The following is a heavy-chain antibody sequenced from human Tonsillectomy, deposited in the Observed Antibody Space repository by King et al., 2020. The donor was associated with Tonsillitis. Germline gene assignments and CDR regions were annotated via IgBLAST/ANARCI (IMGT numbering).Heavy chain of an antibody. D-gene: IGHD3-3*01. V-gene: IGHV2-26*01. J-gene: IGHJ6*02. CDR2: IFSNDEK. Sequence: TLQESGPVLVKPTENLTLTCTVSGFSLSNARMGVSWIRQPPGKALEWLAHIFSNDEKSYSTSLKSRLTISKDTSKSQVVLTMTNMDPVDTATYYCARMRDITIFEMVTTYYYYVMDVWGQGTTVTVSS. CDR1: GFSLSNARMG. CDR3: ARMRDITIFEMVTTYYYYVMDV.